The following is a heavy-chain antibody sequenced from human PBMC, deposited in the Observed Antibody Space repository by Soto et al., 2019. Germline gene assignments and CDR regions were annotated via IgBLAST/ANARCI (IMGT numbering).Heavy chain of an antibody. J-gene: IGHJ5*02. CDR3: ARHSFSLRNSNWFDP. CDR1: GDSSSSSDFY. D-gene: IGHD2-15*01. V-gene: IGHV4-39*01. CDR2: IFYLGSS. Sequence: PSETLYRTCTVSGDSSSSSDFYWGWVRQPPWKCLEWIGSIFYLGSSSYNPSLKSRVTMSVDTSKNQFSMRLRSVTAADTALYFCARHSFSLRNSNWFDPCGQGIMFT.